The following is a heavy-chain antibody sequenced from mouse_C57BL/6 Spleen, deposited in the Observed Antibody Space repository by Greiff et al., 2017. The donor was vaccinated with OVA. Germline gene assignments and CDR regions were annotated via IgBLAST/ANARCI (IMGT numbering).Heavy chain of an antibody. V-gene: IGHV1-52*01. CDR3: ARSPTVKGYYAMDY. J-gene: IGHJ4*01. Sequence: VQLQQPGAELVRPGSSVKLSCKASGYTFTSYWMHWVKQRPIQGLEWIGNIDPSDSETHSNQKFKDKATLTVDKSSSTAYMQLSSLTSEDSAVYDCARSPTVKGYYAMDYGGQGTSVTVSS. CDR2: IDPSDSET. CDR1: GYTFTSYW. D-gene: IGHD1-1*01.